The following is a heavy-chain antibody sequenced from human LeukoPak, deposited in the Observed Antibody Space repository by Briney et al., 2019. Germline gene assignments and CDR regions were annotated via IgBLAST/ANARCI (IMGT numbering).Heavy chain of an antibody. D-gene: IGHD6-13*01. CDR2: IWYDGSNK. CDR1: GFTFSSYG. J-gene: IGHJ6*04. Sequence: GRSLRLSCAVSGFTFSSYGMHWVRQAPGKGLEWVAVIWYDGSNKYYADSVKGRFTISRDKSKNTLYLQMNSLRAEDTAVYYCARDLGSYSSSWYGAYYYGMDVWGKGTTVTVSS. V-gene: IGHV3-33*01. CDR3: ARDLGSYSSSWYGAYYYGMDV.